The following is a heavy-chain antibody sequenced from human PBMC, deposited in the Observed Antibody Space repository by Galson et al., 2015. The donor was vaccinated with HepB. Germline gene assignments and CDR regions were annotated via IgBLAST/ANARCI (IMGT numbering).Heavy chain of an antibody. J-gene: IGHJ5*02. D-gene: IGHD3-10*01. CDR2: INPNTGDT. CDR3: ARDSGTMIRGGWFGP. V-gene: IGHV1-2*06. CDR1: GYTFTDSY. Sequence: SVKVSCKASGYTFTDSYIHWMRQAPGQGLEWLGRINPNTGDTDFAQNFQGRVTMTSDTSVNAAYMELSSLGSDDTAMHYCARDSGTMIRGGWFGPWGQGTLVTVSS.